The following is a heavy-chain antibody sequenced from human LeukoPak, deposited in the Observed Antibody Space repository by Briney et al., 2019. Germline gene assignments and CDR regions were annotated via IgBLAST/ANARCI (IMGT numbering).Heavy chain of an antibody. CDR1: GFTFSSYA. V-gene: IGHV3-23*01. CDR2: ISGTGGRT. J-gene: IGHJ4*02. CDR3: ARVAAGYSVNYFDY. D-gene: IGHD4-23*01. Sequence: GGSLRLSCAASGFTFSSYAMSWVRQAPGKGLEWVSAISGTGGRTYYADSVKGRFTISRDNSKNTLYLQMNSLRAEDTAVYYCARVAAGYSVNYFDYWGQGTLVTVSS.